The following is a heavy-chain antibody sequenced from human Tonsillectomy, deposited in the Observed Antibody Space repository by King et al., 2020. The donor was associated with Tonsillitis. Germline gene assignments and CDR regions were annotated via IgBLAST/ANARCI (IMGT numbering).Heavy chain of an antibody. D-gene: IGHD4-17*01. J-gene: IGHJ4*02. Sequence: MQLQESGPGLVKPSQTLSLTCTVSGGSISSGDYYWSWIRQPPGKGLEWIGYIYYSGSTYYNPSLKSRVTISVDTSKNQFSLKLSSVTAADTAVYYCARAPIPHCGDYPGFDYWGQGTLVTVSS. CDR2: IYYSGST. CDR3: ARAPIPHCGDYPGFDY. CDR1: GGSISSGDYY. V-gene: IGHV4-30-4*01.